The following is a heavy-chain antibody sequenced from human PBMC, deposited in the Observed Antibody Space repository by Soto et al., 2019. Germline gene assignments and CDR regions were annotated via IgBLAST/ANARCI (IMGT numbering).Heavy chain of an antibody. CDR1: GDSFTNYA. CDR2: IILALGTP. V-gene: IGHV1-69*01. CDR3: GRYCINTKCRGGYYLDL. Sequence: QVLLVQSGAEMKQPGSSVSVSCKASGDSFTNYAFTWVRQAPGQGPEWLGGIILALGTPHYSQRFQGRLTITADESSSTVYMELGSLRLDDTAVYYCGRYCINTKCRGGYYLDLWGQGTLLTVSS. D-gene: IGHD2-8*01. J-gene: IGHJ5*02.